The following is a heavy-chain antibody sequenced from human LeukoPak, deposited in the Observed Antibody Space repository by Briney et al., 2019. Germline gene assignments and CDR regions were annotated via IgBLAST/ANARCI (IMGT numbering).Heavy chain of an antibody. CDR3: ARVGTWELQRVFDN. J-gene: IGHJ4*02. V-gene: IGHV3-7*01. Sequence: GGSLRLSCAASGFTFTDYWMTWVRQVPGKGLEWVANINRAGIESYYVDSVKSRFTISRDNAENSLYLQMDSLRVEDTAVYYCARVGTWELQRVFDNWGQGTLVTVSS. CDR1: GFTFTDYW. CDR2: INRAGIES. D-gene: IGHD1-26*01.